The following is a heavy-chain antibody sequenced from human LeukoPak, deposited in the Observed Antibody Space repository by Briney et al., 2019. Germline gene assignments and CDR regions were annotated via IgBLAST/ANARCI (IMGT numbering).Heavy chain of an antibody. J-gene: IGHJ3*02. D-gene: IGHD3-22*01. Sequence: PGGSLRLSCAASGFTFDDYAMHWVRQAPGKGLEWVSGISWNSGSIGYADSVKGRFTISRDNAKNSLYLQMNSLRAEDMALYYCAKDSSGYSDAFDSWGQGTMVTVSS. CDR1: GFTFDDYA. V-gene: IGHV3-9*03. CDR3: AKDSSGYSDAFDS. CDR2: ISWNSGSI.